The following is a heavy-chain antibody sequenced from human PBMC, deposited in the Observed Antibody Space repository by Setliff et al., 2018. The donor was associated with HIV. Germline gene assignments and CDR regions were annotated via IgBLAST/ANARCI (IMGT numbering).Heavy chain of an antibody. CDR2: MNSKGES. Sequence: ASETLSLTCTVSGGSIRVDNYFWGWIRQPPGKGLEWIGIMNSKGESSYNASFTNGVLISIDTSKNRFSLTMTSVTAADTAVYYCARTTEATMVTVFDPWGQGILVTVSS. J-gene: IGHJ5*02. CDR1: GGSIRVDNYF. D-gene: IGHD5-18*01. CDR3: ARTTEATMVTVFDP. V-gene: IGHV4-39*02.